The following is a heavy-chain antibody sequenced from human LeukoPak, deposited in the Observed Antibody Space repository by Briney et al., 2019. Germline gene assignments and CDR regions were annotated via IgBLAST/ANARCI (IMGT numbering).Heavy chain of an antibody. CDR2: IIPIFGTA. J-gene: IGHJ4*02. V-gene: IGHV1-69*01. CDR3: ARAGLIVGATPLGGFDY. Sequence: ASVNVSCKASGGTFSSYAISWVRQAPGQGLEWMGGIIPIFGTANYAQKFQGRVTITADESTSTAYMELSSLRSEDTAVYYCARAGLIVGATPLGGFDYWGQGTLVTVSS. D-gene: IGHD1-26*01. CDR1: GGTFSSYA.